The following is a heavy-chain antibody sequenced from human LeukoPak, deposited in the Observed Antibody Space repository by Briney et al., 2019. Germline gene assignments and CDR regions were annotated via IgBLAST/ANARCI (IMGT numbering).Heavy chain of an antibody. V-gene: IGHV1-69*13. D-gene: IGHD3-22*01. J-gene: IGHJ4*02. CDR1: GGTFSSYA. Sequence: ASVKVSCKASGGTFSSYAISWVRQAPGQGLEWMGGIIPIFGTANYAQKFQGRVTITADESTSTAYMELSSLRSEDTAVYYCAREGYYYDSSGYYWGQGTLVTVSS. CDR2: IIPIFGTA. CDR3: AREGYYYDSSGYY.